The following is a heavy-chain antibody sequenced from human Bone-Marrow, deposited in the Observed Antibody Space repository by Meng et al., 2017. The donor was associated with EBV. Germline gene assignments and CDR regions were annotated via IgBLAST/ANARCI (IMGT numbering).Heavy chain of an antibody. CDR1: GYTFSGYY. D-gene: IGHD3-10*01. V-gene: IGHV1-2*06. Sequence: QGEVVQAGAEVKKPGVSGKVSCKASGYTFSGYYMHWVRQAPGQGLEWMGRINPNSGGTDYAQMFQGRATMTRDTSISTAYMELSRLRSDDTAVYYCARGRGYYGSGTYYAFDNWGQGTLVTVSS. J-gene: IGHJ4*02. CDR2: INPNSGGT. CDR3: ARGRGYYGSGTYYAFDN.